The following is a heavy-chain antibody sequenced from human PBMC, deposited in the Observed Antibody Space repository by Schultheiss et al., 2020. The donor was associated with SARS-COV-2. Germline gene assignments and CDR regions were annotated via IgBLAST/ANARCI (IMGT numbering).Heavy chain of an antibody. CDR2: IYYSGST. D-gene: IGHD4-11*01. J-gene: IGHJ4*02. CDR3: AMTTVTTVDY. Sequence: SETLSLTCAVYGGSFSGYYWSWIRQPPGKGLEWIGSIYYSGSTYYNPSLKSRVTISVDTSKNQFSLKLSSVTAADTAVYYCAMTTVTTVDYWGQGTLVTVSS. V-gene: IGHV4-34*01. CDR1: GGSFSGYY.